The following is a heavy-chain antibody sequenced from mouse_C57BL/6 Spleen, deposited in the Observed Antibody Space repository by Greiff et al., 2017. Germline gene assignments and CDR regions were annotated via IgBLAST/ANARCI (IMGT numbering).Heavy chain of an antibody. J-gene: IGHJ4*01. CDR2: ILPGSGST. D-gene: IGHD4-1*01. Sequence: QVQLKQSGAELMKPGASVKLSCKATGYTFTGYWIEWVKQRPGHGLEWIGEILPGSGSTNYNAKFKGKATFTADTSSNTAYMQLSSLTTEDSAIYYCAREKGELAPYYAMDYWGQGTSVTVSS. CDR3: AREKGELAPYYAMDY. V-gene: IGHV1-9*01. CDR1: GYTFTGYW.